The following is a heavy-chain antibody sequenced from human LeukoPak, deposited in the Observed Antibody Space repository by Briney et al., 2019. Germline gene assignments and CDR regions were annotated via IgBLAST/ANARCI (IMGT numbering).Heavy chain of an antibody. CDR2: IYYSGST. D-gene: IGHD6-13*01. CDR1: GGSISSSSYY. CDR3: ARHTEQQLPYFDY. Sequence: PSETLSLTCTVSGGSISSSSYYWGWIRQPPGKGLEWIGSIYYSGSTYYNPSIKSRVTISVDTSKNQFSLKLSSVTAADTAVYYCARHTEQQLPYFDYWGQGTLVTVSS. V-gene: IGHV4-39*01. J-gene: IGHJ4*02.